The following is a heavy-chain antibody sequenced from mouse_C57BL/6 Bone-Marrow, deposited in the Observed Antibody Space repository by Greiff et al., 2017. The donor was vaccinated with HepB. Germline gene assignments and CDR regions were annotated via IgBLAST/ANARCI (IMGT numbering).Heavy chain of an antibody. Sequence: EVQVVESEGGLVQPGSSMKLSCTASGFTFSDYYMAWVRQVPEKGLEWVANINYDGSSTYYLDSLKSRFIISRDNAKNILYLQMSSLKSEDTATYYCARPDTGWYFDVWGTGTTVTVSS. CDR1: GFTFSDYY. CDR2: INYDGSST. CDR3: ARPDTGWYFDV. D-gene: IGHD3-3*01. V-gene: IGHV5-16*01. J-gene: IGHJ1*03.